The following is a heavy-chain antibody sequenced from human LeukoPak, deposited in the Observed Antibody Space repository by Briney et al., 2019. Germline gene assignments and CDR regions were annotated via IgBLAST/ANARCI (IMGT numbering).Heavy chain of an antibody. J-gene: IGHJ4*02. CDR3: ASSKAYDSSGYYETTCFDY. V-gene: IGHV1-2*02. Sequence: ALVKVSCKASGYTFTGYYMHSVRHAPGQGLEWMGRINPNSGGTNYAQKFQGRVTMTRDTSISTAYMELSRLRSDDTAVYYCASSKAYDSSGYYETTCFDYWGQGTLVTVSS. CDR1: GYTFTGYY. D-gene: IGHD3-22*01. CDR2: INPNSGGT.